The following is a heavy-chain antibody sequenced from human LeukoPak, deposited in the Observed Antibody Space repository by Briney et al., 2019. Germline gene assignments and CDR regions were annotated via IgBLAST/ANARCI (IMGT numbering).Heavy chain of an antibody. J-gene: IGHJ5*02. CDR2: IYYSGST. CDR3: ARAATGGATKTNWFDP. Sequence: SETLSLTCTVSGGSISSYYWSWIRQPPGKGLEWIGYIYYSGSTNYNPSLKSRVTISVDTSKNQFSLKLSSVTAADTAVYYCARAATGGATKTNWFDPWGQGTLVTVSS. V-gene: IGHV4-59*12. D-gene: IGHD1-26*01. CDR1: GGSISSYY.